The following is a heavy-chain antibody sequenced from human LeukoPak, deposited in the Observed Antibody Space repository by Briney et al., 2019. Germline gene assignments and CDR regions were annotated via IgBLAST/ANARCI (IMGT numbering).Heavy chain of an antibody. CDR2: IYYSGST. V-gene: IGHV4-59*08. CDR1: GGSISSYY. D-gene: IGHD1-26*01. Sequence: SETLSLTCTVSGGSISSYYWSWLRQPPGKGLEWIGYIYYSGSTNYNPSLKGRVTISVDTSKNQFSLKLSSVTAADTAVYYCARRDTTNAFDYWGQGTLVTVSS. CDR3: ARRDTTNAFDY. J-gene: IGHJ4*02.